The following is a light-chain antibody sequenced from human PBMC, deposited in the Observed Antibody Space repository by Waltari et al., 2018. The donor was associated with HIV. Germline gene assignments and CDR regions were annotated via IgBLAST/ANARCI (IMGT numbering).Light chain of an antibody. J-gene: IGKJ5*01. V-gene: IGKV1D-12*01. CDR3: QQTNSLPIT. CDR2: GAS. Sequence: IQMTQFPSPVSASVGDRVTMTCRATQGIANWVAWYQQKPGKAPKLLIHGASILQEGVPSRFSGSGSGTFFTLTINSLQPEDFATYFCQQTNSLPITFGQGTRLDSK. CDR1: QGIANW.